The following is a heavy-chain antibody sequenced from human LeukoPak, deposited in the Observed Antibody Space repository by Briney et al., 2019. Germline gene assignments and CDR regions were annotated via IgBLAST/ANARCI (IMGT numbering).Heavy chain of an antibody. CDR3: ARGWGACSGGSCYSVGDYDY. CDR1: GGSISNYY. Sequence: SETLSLTCTVSGGSISNYYWNWIRQPPGKGLEWIGYIYYTGNTNYNPSLKSRVTISVDTSKNQFSLKLSSVTAADAAVYCCARGWGACSGGSCYSVGDYDYWGQGTLVTVSS. CDR2: IYYTGNT. J-gene: IGHJ4*02. V-gene: IGHV4-59*01. D-gene: IGHD2-15*01.